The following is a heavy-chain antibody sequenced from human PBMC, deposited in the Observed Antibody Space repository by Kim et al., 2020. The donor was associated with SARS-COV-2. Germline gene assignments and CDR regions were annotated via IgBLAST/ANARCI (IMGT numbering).Heavy chain of an antibody. D-gene: IGHD5-12*01. J-gene: IGHJ4*02. Sequence: SETLSLTCTVSGGSISSSSYYWGWIRQPPGKGLEWIGSIYYSGSTYYNPSLKSRVTISVDTSKNQFSLKLSSVTAADTAVYYCARPRDGYNPDYWGQGTLVTVSS. CDR2: IYYSGST. V-gene: IGHV4-39*01. CDR3: ARPRDGYNPDY. CDR1: GGSISSSSYY.